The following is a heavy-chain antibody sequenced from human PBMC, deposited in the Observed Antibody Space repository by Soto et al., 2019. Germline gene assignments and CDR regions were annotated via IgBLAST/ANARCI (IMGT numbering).Heavy chain of an antibody. J-gene: IGHJ4*02. CDR3: AKDREWELVFWDY. V-gene: IGHV3-23*01. CDR1: GFTFSSYA. Sequence: PGGSLRLSCAASGFTFSSYAMSWVRQAPGKGLEWVSAIGGSGGSTYYADSVKGRFTISRDNSKNTLYLQMNSLRAEDTAVYYCAKDREWELVFWDYWGQGTLVTVSS. CDR2: IGGSGGST. D-gene: IGHD1-26*01.